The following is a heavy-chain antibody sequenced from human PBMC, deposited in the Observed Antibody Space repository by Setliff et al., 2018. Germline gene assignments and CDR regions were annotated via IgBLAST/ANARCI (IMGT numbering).Heavy chain of an antibody. CDR2: ISSSGISI. Sequence: GGSLRLSCAASGFSFSDNYMSWIRQAPGKGLEWVAYISSSGISIDYADSVKGRFIISRDNAKNSLSLQMNSLRVEDTAVYYCVRDVAGGSHATYFDYWGQGTLVTV. J-gene: IGHJ4*02. V-gene: IGHV3-11*04. CDR1: GFSFSDNY. CDR3: VRDVAGGSHATYFDY. D-gene: IGHD1-26*01.